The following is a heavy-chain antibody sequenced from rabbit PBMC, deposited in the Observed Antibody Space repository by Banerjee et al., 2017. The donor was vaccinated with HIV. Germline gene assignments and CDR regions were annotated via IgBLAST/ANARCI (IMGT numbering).Heavy chain of an antibody. D-gene: IGHD2-1*01. CDR3: ARYRATMTMQYYFNL. CDR1: GFDFSSYY. CDR2: IDPVFGST. Sequence: QLKESGGGLVQPGGSLKLSCKASGFDFSSYYMSWVRQAPGKGLEWIGYIDPVFGSTYYASWVNGRFTISSHNAQNTLYLQLNSLTAADTATYFCARYRATMTMQYYFNLWGPGTLVTV. J-gene: IGHJ4*01. V-gene: IGHV1S7*01.